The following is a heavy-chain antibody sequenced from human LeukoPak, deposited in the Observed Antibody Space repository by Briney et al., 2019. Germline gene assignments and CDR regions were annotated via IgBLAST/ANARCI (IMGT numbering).Heavy chain of an antibody. V-gene: IGHV4-30-4*01. CDR2: IYYSGST. CDR1: GGSISSGDYY. J-gene: IGHJ4*02. D-gene: IGHD3-10*01. Sequence: SETLSLTCTVSGGSISSGDYYWSWIRQPPGKGLEWIGYIYYSGSTYYNPSLKSRVTISVDTSKNQFSLKLSSVTAADTAVYYCASYYYGAGSSNFDYWGQGTLVTVSS. CDR3: ASYYYGAGSSNFDY.